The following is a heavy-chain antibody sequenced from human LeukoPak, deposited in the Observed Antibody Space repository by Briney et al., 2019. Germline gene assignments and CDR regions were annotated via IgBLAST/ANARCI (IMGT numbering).Heavy chain of an antibody. J-gene: IGHJ4*02. V-gene: IGHV3-74*01. CDR1: GFTFSSYW. CDR2: INTDGSST. Sequence: GGSLRLSCAASGFTFSSYWMHWVRQAPGKGLVWVSLINTDGSSTNYADSVKGRFTISRDNAKNTLYLQMNSLRAEDTAVYHCARVSGGAAADYWGQGTLVTVSS. D-gene: IGHD6-13*01. CDR3: ARVSGGAAADY.